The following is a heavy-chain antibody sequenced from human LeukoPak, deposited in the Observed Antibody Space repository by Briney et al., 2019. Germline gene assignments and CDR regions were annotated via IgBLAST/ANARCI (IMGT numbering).Heavy chain of an antibody. CDR1: GGSISSYY. D-gene: IGHD4/OR15-4a*01. CDR3: AREGRTIGAFDI. V-gene: IGHV4-59*01. Sequence: SETLSLTCTVSGGSISSYYWSWIRQPPGKGLEWIGYIYYSGSTNYNPSLKSRVTISVDTSKNQFSLELSSVTAADTAVYYCAREGRTIGAFDIWGQGTMVTVSS. J-gene: IGHJ3*02. CDR2: IYYSGST.